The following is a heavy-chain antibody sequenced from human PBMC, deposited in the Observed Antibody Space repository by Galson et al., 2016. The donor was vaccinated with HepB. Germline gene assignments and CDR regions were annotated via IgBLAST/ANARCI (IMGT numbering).Heavy chain of an antibody. CDR2: ISYGGSP. Sequence: LSLTCTVSGGSISSSNYYWNWIRQSPAKGLECIGSISYGGSPYYNPSLKSRVAISLDTSKNQFSLKLISVTAADTAVYYCATQVGRGPIRRGPREFDHWGQGTLVTVSS. V-gene: IGHV4-39*01. D-gene: IGHD2-2*02. J-gene: IGHJ4*02. CDR1: GGSISSSNYY. CDR3: ATQVGRGPIRRGPREFDH.